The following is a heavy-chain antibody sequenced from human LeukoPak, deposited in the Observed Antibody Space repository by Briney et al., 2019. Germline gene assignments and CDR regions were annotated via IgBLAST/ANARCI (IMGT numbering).Heavy chain of an antibody. CDR3: ASSSWSYYYYYGMDV. J-gene: IGHJ6*02. CDR1: GGSISSYY. CDR2: IYYSGST. Sequence: SETLSLTCTVSGGSISSYYWSWIRQPPGKGLEWIGYIYYSGSTNYNPSLKSRVTISVDTSKNQFSLKLGSVTAADTAVYYCASSSWSYYYYYGMDVWGQGTTVTVSS. V-gene: IGHV4-59*01. D-gene: IGHD6-13*01.